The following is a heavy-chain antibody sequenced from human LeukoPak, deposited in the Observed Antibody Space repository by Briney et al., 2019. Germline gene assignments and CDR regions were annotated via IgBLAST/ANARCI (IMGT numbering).Heavy chain of an antibody. CDR3: ATLLGWSSGWYCGY. D-gene: IGHD6-19*01. CDR2: IYYSGST. V-gene: IGHV4-59*07. CDR1: GGSISSYY. Sequence: SDTLSLTCTVSGGSISSYYWSWIRQPPGKGLERIGYIYYSGSTNYNPSLKSRVTISVDTSKNQFSLKLSSVTAADTAVYYCATLLGWSSGWYCGYWGQGTLVTVSS. J-gene: IGHJ4*02.